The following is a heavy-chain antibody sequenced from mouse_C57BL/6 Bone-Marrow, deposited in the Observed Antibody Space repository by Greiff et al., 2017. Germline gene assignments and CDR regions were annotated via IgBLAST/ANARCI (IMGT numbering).Heavy chain of an antibody. J-gene: IGHJ2*01. CDR3: ARDRGNYYDSSYCVDY. D-gene: IGHD1-1*01. CDR1: GFTFRSYA. Sequence: EVQGVESGGGLVKPGGSLQLSCAASGFTFRSYAMSWVRQTPEKRLEWVATISDGGSYTYYPDNVQGRFTIYRDNAKNNLYLQMSHLKSEDTAMYYCARDRGNYYDSSYCVDYWGQGTTLTVSS. CDR2: ISDGGSYT. V-gene: IGHV5-4*01.